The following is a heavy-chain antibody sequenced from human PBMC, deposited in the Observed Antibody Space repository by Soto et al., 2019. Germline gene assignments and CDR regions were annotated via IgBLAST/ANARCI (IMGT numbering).Heavy chain of an antibody. V-gene: IGHV3-23*01. CDR3: AKDHPSNGWPAFDH. Sequence: EVQLLESGGGLVQPGGSLRLSCTAAGFNFNYYALGWVPQAPGKGLEWVSSIDAAGNTYHADSVKGRFTISSDRSKNTLYLQMNSLRADDTATYYCAKDHPSNGWPAFDHWGQGTLVTVSS. CDR2: IDAAGNT. CDR1: GFNFNYYA. D-gene: IGHD6-19*01. J-gene: IGHJ4*02.